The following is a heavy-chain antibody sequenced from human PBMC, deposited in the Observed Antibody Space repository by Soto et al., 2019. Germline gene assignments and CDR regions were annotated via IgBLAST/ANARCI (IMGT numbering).Heavy chain of an antibody. CDR3: ARSRVWGTATTVVDAFDI. J-gene: IGHJ3*02. CDR1: GGSFSGYY. CDR2: INHSGST. V-gene: IGHV4-34*01. D-gene: IGHD3-16*01. Sequence: SETLSLTCAVYGGSFSGYYWSWIRQPPGKGLEWIGEINHSGSTNYNPSLKSRVTISVDTSKNQFSLKLSSVTAADTAVYYCARSRVWGTATTVVDAFDIWGPGTMVTVSS.